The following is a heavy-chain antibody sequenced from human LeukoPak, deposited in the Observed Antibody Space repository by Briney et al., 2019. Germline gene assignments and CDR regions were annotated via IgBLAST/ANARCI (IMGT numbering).Heavy chain of an antibody. CDR3: ARRAEDRGVGTPPPAPPLRDY. Sequence: SETLSLTCTVSGGSISSSSYYWGWIRQPPGKGLEWIGSIYYSGSTYYNPSLKSRVTISVDTSKNQFSLKLSSVTAADTAVYYCARRAEDRGVGTPPPAPPLRDYWGQGTLVTVSS. V-gene: IGHV4-39*01. J-gene: IGHJ4*02. CDR2: IYYSGST. D-gene: IGHD3-10*01. CDR1: GGSISSSSYY.